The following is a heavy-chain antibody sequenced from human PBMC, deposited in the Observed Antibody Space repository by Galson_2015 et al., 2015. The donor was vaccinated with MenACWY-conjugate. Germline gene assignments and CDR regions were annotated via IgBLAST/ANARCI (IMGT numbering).Heavy chain of an antibody. D-gene: IGHD2/OR15-2a*01. CDR1: GFTFGDYG. Sequence: SLRLSCAASGFTFGDYGVNWVRQAPGKGLEWLGFIRSKAYGETTQYAASVRGRFTISRDDSKTIAYLQMNSLKTEDTAVYYCIRGRQNLDYWGQGTLVTVSS. CDR2: IRSKAYGETT. J-gene: IGHJ4*02. CDR3: IRGRQNLDY. V-gene: IGHV3-49*04.